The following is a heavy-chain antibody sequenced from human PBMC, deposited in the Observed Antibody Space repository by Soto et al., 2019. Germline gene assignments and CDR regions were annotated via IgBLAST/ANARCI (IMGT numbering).Heavy chain of an antibody. Sequence: QLQLQESGSGLVRPSETLSLTCTVSGGSISSGGDSCSWIRQAPGKGLEWIGYIYHSGSAIYNPSLKSRVTMSADRSKNQISLRLNSVTAADTAVYYCARAQIPHWFDPWGQGILVTVSP. CDR2: IYHSGSA. J-gene: IGHJ5*02. CDR1: GGSISSGGDS. V-gene: IGHV4-30-2*01. CDR3: ARAQIPHWFDP. D-gene: IGHD2-21*01.